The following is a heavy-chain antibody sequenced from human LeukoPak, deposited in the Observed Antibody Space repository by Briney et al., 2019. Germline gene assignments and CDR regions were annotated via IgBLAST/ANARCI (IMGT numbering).Heavy chain of an antibody. CDR3: AREDRYSRGPTEDY. D-gene: IGHD6-19*01. V-gene: IGHV3-7*04. CDR2: VKEDGSEK. CDR1: GFTFSSYW. Sequence: GGSLRLSCSASGFTFSSYWLTWVRPAPGKGLEWVANVKEDGSEKYYVDSVKGRFTISRDNAKKSLYLQMNSLRAEDTAVYYCAREDRYSRGPTEDYWGQGTLVTVSS. J-gene: IGHJ4*02.